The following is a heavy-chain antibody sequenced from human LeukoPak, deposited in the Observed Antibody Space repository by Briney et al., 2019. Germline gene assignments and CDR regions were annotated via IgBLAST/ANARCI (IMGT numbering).Heavy chain of an antibody. V-gene: IGHV3-43D*03. Sequence: PGGSLRLSCAASGFTFDDYAMHWVRQAPGKGLEWVSLISWDGGSTYYADSVKGRFTISRDNSKNTLYLQMNSLRAEDTAVYYCAKATVGATPGRTFDYWGQGTLVTVSS. CDR3: AKATVGATPGRTFDY. J-gene: IGHJ4*02. D-gene: IGHD1-26*01. CDR2: ISWDGGST. CDR1: GFTFDDYA.